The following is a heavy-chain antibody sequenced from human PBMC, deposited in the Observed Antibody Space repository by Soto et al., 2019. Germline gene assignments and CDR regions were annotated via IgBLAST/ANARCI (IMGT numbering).Heavy chain of an antibody. D-gene: IGHD3-22*01. Sequence: LRLSCAASGFTFSSYSMNWVRQAPGKGLEWVSSISSSSSYIYYADSVKGRFTISRDNAKNSLYLQMNSLRAEDTAVYYCARDTYYYDSSGYYPLDYWGQGTLVTVSS. CDR1: GFTFSSYS. J-gene: IGHJ4*02. V-gene: IGHV3-21*01. CDR3: ARDTYYYDSSGYYPLDY. CDR2: ISSSSSYI.